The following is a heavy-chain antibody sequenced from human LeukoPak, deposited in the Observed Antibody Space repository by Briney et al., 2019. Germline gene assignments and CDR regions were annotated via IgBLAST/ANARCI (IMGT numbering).Heavy chain of an antibody. CDR3: AKDRDGYNVFEYDY. V-gene: IGHV3-23*01. Sequence: GGSLRLSCAASGFTFSSYGMTWVRQAPGKGLEWVSAISGSGSSTYYAASVKGQFTISRDNSKNTLYLQMNSLRAEDTAVYYCAKDRDGYNVFEYDYWGQGTLVTVSS. J-gene: IGHJ4*02. CDR2: ISGSGSST. D-gene: IGHD5-24*01. CDR1: GFTFSSYG.